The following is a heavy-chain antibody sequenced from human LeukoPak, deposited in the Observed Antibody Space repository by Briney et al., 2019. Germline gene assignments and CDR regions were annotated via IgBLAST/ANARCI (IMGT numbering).Heavy chain of an antibody. CDR3: ARDGPYYYDSSGYYFNWFDP. V-gene: IGHV3-11*01. Sequence: GGSLRLSCAASGFTFSNAWMSWIRQAPGKGLEWVSYTSSSGSTIYYADSVKGRFTISRDNAKNSLYLQMNSLRAEDTAVYYCARDGPYYYDSSGYYFNWFDPWGQGTLVTVSS. D-gene: IGHD3-22*01. CDR2: TSSSGSTI. J-gene: IGHJ5*02. CDR1: GFTFSNAW.